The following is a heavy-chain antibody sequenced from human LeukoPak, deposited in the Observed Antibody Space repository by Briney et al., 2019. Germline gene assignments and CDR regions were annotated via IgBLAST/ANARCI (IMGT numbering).Heavy chain of an antibody. J-gene: IGHJ5*02. CDR1: GYTLTELS. D-gene: IGHD6-6*01. Sequence: ASVTVSCKVSGYTLTELSMHWVRQAPGKGLEWMGGFDPEDGETIYAQKFQGRVTMTEDTSTDTAYMELSSLRSEDTAVYYCATDLGSIAARHTWFDPWGQGTLVTVSS. V-gene: IGHV1-24*01. CDR2: FDPEDGET. CDR3: ATDLGSIAARHTWFDP.